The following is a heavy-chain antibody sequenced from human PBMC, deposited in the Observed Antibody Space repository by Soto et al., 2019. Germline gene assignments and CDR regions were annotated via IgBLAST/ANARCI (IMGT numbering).Heavy chain of an antibody. Sequence: QFQLVQSGAEVKKPGASVKVSCKASGYNFTRFGISWVRQAPGQGLEWMGWKGAQRGQTRYAPKFQGRLSMTTDASMSTAYIDLRSLRSDDTALYYCGREGQRLAQEDYYQFNGMDVWGQGTTVIVSS. J-gene: IGHJ6*02. CDR2: KGAQRGQT. CDR1: GYNFTRFG. CDR3: GREGQRLAQEDYYQFNGMDV. D-gene: IGHD3-9*01. V-gene: IGHV1-18*01.